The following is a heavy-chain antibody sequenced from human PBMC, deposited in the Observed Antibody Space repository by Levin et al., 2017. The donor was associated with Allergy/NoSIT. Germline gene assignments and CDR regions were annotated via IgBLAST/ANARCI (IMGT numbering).Heavy chain of an antibody. V-gene: IGHV3-74*01. CDR1: GFTFSSYY. D-gene: IGHD2-2*01. J-gene: IGHJ4*02. Sequence: GESLKISCAASGFTFSSYYMHWVRQAPGKGLVWVSLITSDGSATNYADSVRGRFTISRDNAKNMLYLQMNSLGAEDTALYYCARGGCSSTSCIDNWGQGTLVTVSS. CDR2: ITSDGSAT. CDR3: ARGGCSSTSCIDN.